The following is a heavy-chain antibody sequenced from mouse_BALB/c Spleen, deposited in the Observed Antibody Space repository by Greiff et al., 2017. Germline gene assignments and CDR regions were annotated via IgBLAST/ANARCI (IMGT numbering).Heavy chain of an antibody. V-gene: IGHV5-9-3*01. D-gene: IGHD1-1*01. CDR2: ISSGGSYT. CDR3: ARLTTVKDYAMDY. Sequence: VQLKESGGGLVKPGGSLKLSCAASGFTFSSYAMSWVRQTPEKRLEWVATISSGGSYTYYPDSVKGRFTISRDNAKNTLYLQMSSLRSEDTAMYYCARLTTVKDYAMDYWGQGTSVTVSS. J-gene: IGHJ4*01. CDR1: GFTFSSYA.